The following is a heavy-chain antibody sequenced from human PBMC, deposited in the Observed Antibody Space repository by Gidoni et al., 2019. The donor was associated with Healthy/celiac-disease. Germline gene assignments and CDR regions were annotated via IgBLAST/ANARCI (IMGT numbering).Heavy chain of an antibody. CDR2: INHSGST. CDR3: ARPGRSGSGRGVRSWFDP. V-gene: IGHV4-34*01. J-gene: IGHJ5*02. D-gene: IGHD1-26*01. Sequence: QVQLQQWGAGLLKPSETLSLTCAVYGGSFSGYYWSWIRQPPGKGLEWIGEINHSGSTNYNPSLKSRVTISVDTSKNQFSLKLSSVTAADTAVYYCARPGRSGSGRGVRSWFDPWGQGTLVTVSS. CDR1: GGSFSGYY.